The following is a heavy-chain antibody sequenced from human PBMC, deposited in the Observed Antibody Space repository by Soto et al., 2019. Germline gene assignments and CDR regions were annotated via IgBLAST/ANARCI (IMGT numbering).Heavy chain of an antibody. J-gene: IGHJ6*03. D-gene: IGHD2-21*01. CDR3: ARISAYCGGDCYWGGYYYYYYYMDV. CDR2: IYPGDSDT. CDR1: GYSFTSYW. V-gene: IGHV5-51*01. Sequence: GESLKISCKGSGYSFTSYWIGWVRQMPGKGLEWMGIIYPGDSDTRYSPSFQGQVTISAVKSISTAYLQWSSLKASDTAMYYCARISAYCGGDCYWGGYYYYYYYMDVWGKGTTVTVSS.